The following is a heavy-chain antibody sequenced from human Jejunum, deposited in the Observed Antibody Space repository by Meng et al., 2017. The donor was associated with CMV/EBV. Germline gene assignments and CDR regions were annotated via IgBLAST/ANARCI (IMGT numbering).Heavy chain of an antibody. J-gene: IGHJ4*02. V-gene: IGHV3-53*01. Sequence: VGSGGGLVAPGGSLRLSCAASGFTVSSHYMSWVRQAPGKGLEWVSVIDTDGKTYYADSVKGRFAISRDNSKNTLYLQMSSLRVEDTAVYSCADIGVGDQGFWGQGTLVTVAS. CDR2: IDTDGKT. CDR3: ADIGVGDQGF. D-gene: IGHD3-3*01. CDR1: GFTVSSHY.